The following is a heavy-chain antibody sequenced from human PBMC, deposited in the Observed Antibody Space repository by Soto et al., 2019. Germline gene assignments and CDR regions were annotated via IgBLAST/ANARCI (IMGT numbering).Heavy chain of an antibody. V-gene: IGHV1-2*02. Sequence: ASVKVSCKASGYIFTDFYMHWVRQAPGQGLEWMGWIIPKSGGTEYAQKFQGRVTMTRDTSISTAYMELTRLTSDDTAVFYCARGTTVFDYWGQGNMVTVSS. CDR1: GYIFTDFY. J-gene: IGHJ4*02. CDR2: IIPKSGGT. D-gene: IGHD4-17*01. CDR3: ARGTTVFDY.